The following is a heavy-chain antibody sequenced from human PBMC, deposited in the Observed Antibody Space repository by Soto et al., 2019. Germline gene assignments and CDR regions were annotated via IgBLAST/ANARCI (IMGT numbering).Heavy chain of an antibody. J-gene: IGHJ4*02. CDR2: IYSGGIT. D-gene: IGHD3-22*01. Sequence: QTGGSLSLSCAASGFSVSSSHMIWVRQAPGKGLEWVSVIYSGGITFYADSVKGRFSTSRDIFKNMLFLQMNSLRAEDTAVYYCARGLGTTGYYYGLDFWGQGTLVTVSS. V-gene: IGHV3-66*01. CDR3: ARGLGTTGYYYGLDF. CDR1: GFSVSSSH.